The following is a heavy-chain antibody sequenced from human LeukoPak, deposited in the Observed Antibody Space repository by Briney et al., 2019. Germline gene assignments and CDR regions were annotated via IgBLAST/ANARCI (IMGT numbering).Heavy chain of an antibody. CDR1: GGSISSHY. CDR3: ARFTTVTTYGGFDY. J-gene: IGHJ4*02. V-gene: IGHV4-59*11. CDR2: IYYSGST. Sequence: SETLSLTCTVSGGSISSHYWSWIRQPPGKGLEWIGYIYYSGSTNYNPSLKSRVTISVDTSKNQFPLKLSSVTAADTAVYYCARFTTVTTYGGFDYWGQGTLVTVSS. D-gene: IGHD4-17*01.